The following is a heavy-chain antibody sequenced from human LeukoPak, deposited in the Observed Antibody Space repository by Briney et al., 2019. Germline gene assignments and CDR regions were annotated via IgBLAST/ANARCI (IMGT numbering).Heavy chain of an antibody. CDR1: GFTFSNYG. D-gene: IGHD2-2*01. V-gene: IGHV3-23*01. CDR3: AKDRHAPGRYCSSTTCFPFDP. J-gene: IGHJ5*02. Sequence: GGSLRLSCAASGFTFSNYGISWVRQAPGKGLEWVSGISGSGGSTYYADAVKGRFTISRDNSKKTLYLQMNSLRAEDTAVYYCAKDRHAPGRYCSSTTCFPFDPWGQGTLVTVSS. CDR2: ISGSGGST.